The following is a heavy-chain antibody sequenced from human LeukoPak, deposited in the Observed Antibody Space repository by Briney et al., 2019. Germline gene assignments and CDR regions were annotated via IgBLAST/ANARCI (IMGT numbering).Heavy chain of an antibody. Sequence: SETLSLTCTVSGGSISSYYWSWIRQPPGKGLEWIGYIYYSGSTNYNPSLKSRVTISVDTSKNQFSLKLSSVTAADTAVYYCARETRAVPAANYYYYMDVWGKGTTVTVSS. J-gene: IGHJ6*03. CDR2: IYYSGST. D-gene: IGHD2-2*01. CDR3: ARETRAVPAANYYYYMDV. V-gene: IGHV4-59*12. CDR1: GGSISSYY.